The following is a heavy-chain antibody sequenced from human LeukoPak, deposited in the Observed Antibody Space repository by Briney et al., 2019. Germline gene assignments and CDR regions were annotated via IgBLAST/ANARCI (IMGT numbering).Heavy chain of an antibody. J-gene: IGHJ4*02. D-gene: IGHD2-21*02. V-gene: IGHV3-7*03. Sequence: PGGSLRLSCAASGFTFSSYWMTLVRQAPGKGLEWVANIKGDGSEKFYVGSVKGRFTISRDNARNSLSLQMSSLRAEDTAVYYCAKGYGDLFWGQGTLVTVSS. CDR3: AKGYGDLF. CDR2: IKGDGSEK. CDR1: GFTFSSYW.